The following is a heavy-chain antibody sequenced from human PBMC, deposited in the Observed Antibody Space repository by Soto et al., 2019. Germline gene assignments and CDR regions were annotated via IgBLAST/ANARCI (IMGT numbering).Heavy chain of an antibody. CDR3: ASVVRQHLGPLGH. V-gene: IGHV3-11*06. J-gene: IGHJ4*02. CDR1: GFDFSDAY. CDR2: ITSSSVQT. Sequence: QVHLVESGGGLVKPGGSLRLSCAASGFDFSDAYMSWIRQAPGKGLEWVAWITSSSVQTRYADSVKGRFTISRDNAKNPLYLQMNSVRAEDKGVYYCASVVRQHLGPLGHWGQGTLVIVSS. D-gene: IGHD6-13*01.